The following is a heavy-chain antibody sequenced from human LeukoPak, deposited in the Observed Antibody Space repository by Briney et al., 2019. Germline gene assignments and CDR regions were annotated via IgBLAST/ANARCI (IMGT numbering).Heavy chain of an antibody. CDR1: GFTFDDYA. V-gene: IGHV3-23*01. D-gene: IGHD5-24*01. Sequence: ESGGSLRLSCAVSGFTFDDYAMHWVRQAPGKGLEWVSGISGRGNGTYYADSVKGRFIISRDNSKNTVYLQMNSLRGEDTAIYWCVKRTMSAFDQWGQGTLVTVSS. CDR3: VKRTMSAFDQ. J-gene: IGHJ4*02. CDR2: ISGRGNGT.